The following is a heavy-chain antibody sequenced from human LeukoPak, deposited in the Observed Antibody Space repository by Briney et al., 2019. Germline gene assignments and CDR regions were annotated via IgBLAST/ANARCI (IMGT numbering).Heavy chain of an antibody. CDR3: AKDRDIVVVPAAPDGDGMDV. Sequence: GGSLRLSCAASGFTFSSCAMSWVRQAPGKGLEWVSAISGSGGSTYYADSVKGRFTISRDNSKNTLYLQMNSLRAEDTAVYYCAKDRDIVVVPAAPDGDGMDVWGQGTTVTVSS. CDR1: GFTFSSCA. D-gene: IGHD2-2*01. J-gene: IGHJ6*02. V-gene: IGHV3-23*01. CDR2: ISGSGGST.